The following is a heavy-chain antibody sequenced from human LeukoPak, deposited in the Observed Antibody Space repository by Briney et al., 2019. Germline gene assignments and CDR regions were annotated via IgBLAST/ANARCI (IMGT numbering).Heavy chain of an antibody. Sequence: ASVKVSCKASGYTFTSYAMNWVRQAPGQGLEWMGWINTNTGNPTYAQGFTGRFVSSLDTSVSTAYLQISSLKAEDTAVYYCARDSGDYYYYYYGMDVWGQGTTVTVSS. CDR2: INTNTGNP. CDR3: ARDSGDYYYYYYGMDV. V-gene: IGHV7-4-1*02. CDR1: GYTFTSYA. J-gene: IGHJ6*02. D-gene: IGHD6-25*01.